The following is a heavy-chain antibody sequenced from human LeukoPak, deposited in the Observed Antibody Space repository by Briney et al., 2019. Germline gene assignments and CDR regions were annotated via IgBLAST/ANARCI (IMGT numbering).Heavy chain of an antibody. Sequence: ASVKVSCKASGYSFTSYGLSWVRQAPGQGLEWMGWISAYNGDTNYPQYLQGRVTMTTDTSTSAAYMELSSLRSEDTAVYYCARPRHGSGAVAFDIWGQGTMVTVSS. J-gene: IGHJ3*02. CDR1: GYSFTSYG. D-gene: IGHD3-10*01. CDR3: ARPRHGSGAVAFDI. CDR2: ISAYNGDT. V-gene: IGHV1-18*01.